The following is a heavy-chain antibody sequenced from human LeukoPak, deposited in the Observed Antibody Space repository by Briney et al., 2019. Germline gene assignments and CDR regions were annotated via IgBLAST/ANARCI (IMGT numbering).Heavy chain of an antibody. D-gene: IGHD5-12*01. Sequence: GGSLRLSCAASGFTFSSYAMHWVRQAPGKGLEWVAVISYDGSNKYYADSVKGRFTISRDNSKNTLYLQMNSLRAEDTAVYYCAKDVSGYDWNPWWGQGTTVTVSS. CDR1: GFTFSSYA. CDR3: AKDVSGYDWNPW. J-gene: IGHJ6*02. V-gene: IGHV3-30-3*02. CDR2: ISYDGSNK.